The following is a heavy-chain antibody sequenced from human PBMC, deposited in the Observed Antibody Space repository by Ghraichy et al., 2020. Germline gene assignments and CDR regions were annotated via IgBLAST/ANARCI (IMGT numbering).Heavy chain of an antibody. CDR2: INGDGSAT. V-gene: IGHV3-74*01. CDR1: SLPVSTYW. Sequence: ETLSLTCAASSLPVSTYWMHWVRQAPGKGLEWAALINGDGSATSYADSVKGRFTISRDNAKNTVFLQMNSLTAEDTALYYCARDNTGNLIDYWGQGTLVTVSS. CDR3: ARDNTGNLIDY. J-gene: IGHJ4*02. D-gene: IGHD1-14*01.